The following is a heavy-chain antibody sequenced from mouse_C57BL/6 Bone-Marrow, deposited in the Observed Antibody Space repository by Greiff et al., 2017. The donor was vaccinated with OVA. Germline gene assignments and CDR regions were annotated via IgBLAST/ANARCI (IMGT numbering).Heavy chain of an antibody. CDR3: AREGVITTVYAMDY. CDR1: GYAFTNYL. D-gene: IGHD1-1*01. V-gene: IGHV1-54*01. J-gene: IGHJ4*01. CDR2: INPGSGGT. Sequence: QVQLQQSGAELVRPGTSVKVSCKASGYAFTNYLIEWVKQRPGQGLEWIGVINPGSGGTNYNEKFKGKATLTADKSSSTAYMQLSSLTSEDSAVYFCAREGVITTVYAMDYWGQGTSVTVSS.